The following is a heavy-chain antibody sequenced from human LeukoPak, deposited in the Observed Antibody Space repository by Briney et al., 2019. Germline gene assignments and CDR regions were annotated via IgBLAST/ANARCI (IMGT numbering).Heavy chain of an antibody. J-gene: IGHJ4*02. V-gene: IGHV3-30*03. Sequence: PGGSLRLSCAASGFTFSSYDIHWVRQAPGKGLEWVAVISYDGSNKYYADSVKGRFTISRDNSRNTLHLQMNSLRAEDTAVYYCARGFGRGGTYWGQGTLVSVFS. CDR2: ISYDGSNK. D-gene: IGHD1-26*01. CDR1: GFTFSSYD. CDR3: ARGFGRGGTY.